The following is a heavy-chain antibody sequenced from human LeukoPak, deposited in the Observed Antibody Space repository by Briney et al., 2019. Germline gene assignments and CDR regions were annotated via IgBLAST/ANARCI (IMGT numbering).Heavy chain of an antibody. Sequence: PSETLSLTCTVSGSSITSYNWSWIRRPPGKGLEWIGYITFNGNTNYNPSLKSRVIISADTSKNQLSLNLTSVTAADTAVYYCARHGYKSSQGRFDPWGQGTLVTVSS. CDR3: ARHGYKSSQGRFDP. V-gene: IGHV4-59*08. D-gene: IGHD6-13*01. CDR2: ITFNGNT. J-gene: IGHJ5*02. CDR1: GSSITSYN.